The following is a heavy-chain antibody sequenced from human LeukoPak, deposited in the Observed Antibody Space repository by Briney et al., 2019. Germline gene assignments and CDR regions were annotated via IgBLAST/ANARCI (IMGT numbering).Heavy chain of an antibody. CDR3: ARDGDYCTNGVCYIGY. CDR2: ISSSSSTI. V-gene: IGHV3-48*01. Sequence: GGSLRLSCAASGFTFSSYSMNWVRQAPGKGLEWVSYISSSSSTISYADSVKGRFTISRDNAKNSLYLQMSSLRAEDTAVYYCARDGDYCTNGVCYIGYWGQGTLVTVSS. D-gene: IGHD2-8*01. J-gene: IGHJ4*02. CDR1: GFTFSSYS.